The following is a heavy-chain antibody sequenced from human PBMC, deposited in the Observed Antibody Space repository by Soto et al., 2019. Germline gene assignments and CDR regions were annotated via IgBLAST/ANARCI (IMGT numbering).Heavy chain of an antibody. CDR3: AKDREMVLAEIDY. Sequence: GGSLRLSCAASGFTFSSHAVTWVRQAPGKGLEWVSGISGGGSSTYYADSVKGRFTISRDNSKNTLYLQMNSLRAEDTTVYYCAKDREMVLAEIDYWGQGTLVSVSS. CDR1: GFTFSSHA. CDR2: ISGGGSST. V-gene: IGHV3-23*01. J-gene: IGHJ4*02. D-gene: IGHD2-8*01.